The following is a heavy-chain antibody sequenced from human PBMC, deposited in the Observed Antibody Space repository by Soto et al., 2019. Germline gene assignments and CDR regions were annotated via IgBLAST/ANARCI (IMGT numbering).Heavy chain of an antibody. CDR2: MNPNSGNT. CDR1: GYSFTSYD. D-gene: IGHD3-22*01. V-gene: IGHV1-8*01. Sequence: QVQLVESGAEVKKPGASVKVSCKASGYSFTSYDINWVRQVTEQGLEWMGWMNPNSGNTGYAQKFQGRVTMTRNTSISTAYMELSSLRSEDKAVYYCARRSVVMLDSWGQGTLVTVSS. CDR3: ARRSVVMLDS. J-gene: IGHJ4*02.